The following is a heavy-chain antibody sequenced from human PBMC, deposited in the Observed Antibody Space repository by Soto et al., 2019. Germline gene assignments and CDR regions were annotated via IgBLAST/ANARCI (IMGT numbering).Heavy chain of an antibody. Sequence: QVQLVQSGAEVKKPGSSVKVSCKASGGVFRNYAINWVRQAPGQGLEWMGGIIPVFGTADYPQKFQGRVTITAAEATTTACMELTSLKTEDTSVYFWARDRWGSYSFDSWGQGTLVTVAS. CDR2: IIPVFGTA. CDR1: GGVFRNYA. CDR3: ARDRWGSYSFDS. V-gene: IGHV1-69*01. D-gene: IGHD1-26*01. J-gene: IGHJ5*01.